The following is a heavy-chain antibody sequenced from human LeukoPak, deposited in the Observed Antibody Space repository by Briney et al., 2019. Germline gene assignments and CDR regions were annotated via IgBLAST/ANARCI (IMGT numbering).Heavy chain of an antibody. Sequence: SETLSLTCTVSGGSISSYYWSWIRQPPGEGLEWIGYIYYSGSTNYNPSLKSRVTISVDTSKNQFSLKLSSVTAADTAVYYCARAITPFFSFDIWGQGTMVTVSS. CDR3: ARAITPFFSFDI. D-gene: IGHD5-24*01. CDR2: IYYSGST. V-gene: IGHV4-59*08. CDR1: GGSISSYY. J-gene: IGHJ3*02.